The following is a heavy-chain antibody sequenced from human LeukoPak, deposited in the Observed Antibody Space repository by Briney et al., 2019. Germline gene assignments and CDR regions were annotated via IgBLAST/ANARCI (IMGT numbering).Heavy chain of an antibody. CDR1: GFTFSSNA. J-gene: IGHJ4*02. Sequence: GGSLRLSCAASGFTFSSNAMLWVRQAPGKGLEWVSAISGSGGSTYYADSVKGRFTISRDNSKNTLYLQMNSLRAEDTAVYYCASRNRGKYNSSAFHYWGQGTLGTVSS. V-gene: IGHV3-23*01. CDR3: ASRNRGKYNSSAFHY. CDR2: ISGSGGST. D-gene: IGHD6-6*01.